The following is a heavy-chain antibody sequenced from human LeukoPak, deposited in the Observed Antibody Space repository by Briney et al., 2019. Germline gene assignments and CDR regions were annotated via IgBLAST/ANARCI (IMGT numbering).Heavy chain of an antibody. CDR1: GFTFSDYY. CDR3: AKDLARVVVAARYFQH. Sequence: GGSLRLSCAASGFTFSDYYMSWIRQAPGKGLEWVSGISGSGGSTYYADSVKGRFTISRDNSKNTLYLQMNSLRAEDTAVYYCAKDLARVVVAARYFQHWGQGTLVTVSS. CDR2: ISGSGGST. J-gene: IGHJ1*01. V-gene: IGHV3-23*01. D-gene: IGHD2-2*01.